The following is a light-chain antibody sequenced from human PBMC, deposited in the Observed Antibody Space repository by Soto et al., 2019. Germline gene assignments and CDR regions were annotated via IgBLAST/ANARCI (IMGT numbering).Light chain of an antibody. CDR3: HQRTNWPPT. Sequence: EIVLTQSPATLSLSPGERATLSCRASQSVRNDLVWYHQKPGQAPRVLIYSASNSATGIPAWFSGSGSGTDFTLTIGSLEPEEFAVYYCHQRTNWPPTFGGGTKVEMK. V-gene: IGKV3-11*01. J-gene: IGKJ4*01. CDR1: QSVRND. CDR2: SAS.